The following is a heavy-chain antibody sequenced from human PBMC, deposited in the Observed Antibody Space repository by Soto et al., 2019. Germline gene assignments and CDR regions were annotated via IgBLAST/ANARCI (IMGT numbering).Heavy chain of an antibody. V-gene: IGHV3-15*01. Sequence: GGSLRLSCAASGFTFSNAWMSWVRQAPGKGLEWVGRIKSKTDGGTTDYSAPVKGRFTISRDDSKNTLYLQMNSLKTEDTAVYYCTTDRDLEWGVYFDYWGQGTLVTVSS. CDR1: GFTFSNAW. D-gene: IGHD1-26*01. CDR2: IKSKTDGGTT. CDR3: TTDRDLEWGVYFDY. J-gene: IGHJ4*02.